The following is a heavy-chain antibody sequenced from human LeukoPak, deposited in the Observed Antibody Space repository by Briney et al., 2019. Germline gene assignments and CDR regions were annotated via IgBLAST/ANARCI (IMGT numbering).Heavy chain of an antibody. Sequence: SETLSLTCAVYGASLKSSYWNWIRQPPGKGLEWIGEINHRGRTNYNPSLKSRVTMSVDTSKNQFFLRLRSVTAADTAVYYCARDLVYYDFWSGYYTLDYWGQGTLVTASS. CDR3: ARDLVYYDFWSGYYTLDY. V-gene: IGHV4-34*10. CDR2: INHRGRT. D-gene: IGHD3-3*01. J-gene: IGHJ4*02. CDR1: GASLKSSY.